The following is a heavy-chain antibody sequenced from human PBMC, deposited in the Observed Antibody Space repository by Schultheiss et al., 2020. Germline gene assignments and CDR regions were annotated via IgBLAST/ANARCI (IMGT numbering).Heavy chain of an antibody. CDR3: AGGGEAAWEVLAY. CDR2: IYSGGST. D-gene: IGHD2-8*02. CDR1: GFTFNSHA. Sequence: GGSLRLSCAASGFTFNSHAMSWVRQAPGKGLEWVSVIYSGGSTYYADSVKGRFTVSRDDSKNTLYLQMDSLRDGDTAVYYCAGGGEAAWEVLAYWGQGTLVTVSS. V-gene: IGHV3-53*01. J-gene: IGHJ4*02.